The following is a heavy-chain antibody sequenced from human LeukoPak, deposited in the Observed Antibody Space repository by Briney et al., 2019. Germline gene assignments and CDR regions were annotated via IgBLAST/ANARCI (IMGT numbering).Heavy chain of an antibody. Sequence: PGRSLRLSCVASGFTFSSYAMHWVRQAPGKGLEWVAVISYDGSNKYYADSVKGRFTISRDNSKNTLYVQMNSLRAEDTAVYYCARAMATIGRSGDYWGQGTLVTVSS. CDR1: GFTFSSYA. D-gene: IGHD5-12*01. J-gene: IGHJ4*02. V-gene: IGHV3-30*04. CDR2: ISYDGSNK. CDR3: ARAMATIGRSGDY.